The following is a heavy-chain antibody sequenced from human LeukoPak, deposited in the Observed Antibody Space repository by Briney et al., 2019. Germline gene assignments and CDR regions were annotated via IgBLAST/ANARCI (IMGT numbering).Heavy chain of an antibody. V-gene: IGHV3-7*01. J-gene: IGHJ6*03. CDR3: ARAIVGVTRYYYYYMDV. D-gene: IGHD1-26*01. CDR2: IKQDGSEK. Sequence: GGSLRLSCGASGFTFSFYWMTWVRQAPGKGLEWVANIKQDGSEKYYLESVKGRFTISRDNAKNSLYLRMNSLGAEDTAIYYCARAIVGVTRYYYYYMDVWGNGTAVTISS. CDR1: GFTFSFYW.